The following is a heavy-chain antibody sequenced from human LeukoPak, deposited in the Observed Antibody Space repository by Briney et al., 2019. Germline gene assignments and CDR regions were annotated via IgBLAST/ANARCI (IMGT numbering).Heavy chain of an antibody. V-gene: IGHV4-38-2*02. CDR2: IYHSGTT. CDR3: ARDQPYMDV. CDR1: GYSISSGYC. Sequence: SETLSLTCTVSGYSISSGYCWVWIRQPPGKGLEWIGCIYHSGTTYYNPSLKSRITISVDTSKNQFSLKLSSVTAADTAMYYCARDQPYMDVWGKGTTVTVSS. J-gene: IGHJ6*03.